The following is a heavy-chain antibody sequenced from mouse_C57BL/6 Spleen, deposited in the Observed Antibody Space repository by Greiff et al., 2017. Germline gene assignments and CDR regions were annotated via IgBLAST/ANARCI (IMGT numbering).Heavy chain of an antibody. CDR3: AIYYGNYEGLFDY. CDR2: IYPSDSET. Sequence: QVQLQQPGAELVRPGSSVKLSCKASGYTFTSYWMDWVKQRPGQGLEWIGNIYPSDSETHYNQKFKDKATLTVDKSSSTAYMQLSSLTSEDSAVYYCAIYYGNYEGLFDYWGQGTTLTVSS. CDR1: GYTFTSYW. V-gene: IGHV1-61*01. J-gene: IGHJ2*01. D-gene: IGHD2-1*01.